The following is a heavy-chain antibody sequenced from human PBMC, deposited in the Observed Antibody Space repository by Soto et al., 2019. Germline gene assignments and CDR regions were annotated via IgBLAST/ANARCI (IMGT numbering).Heavy chain of an antibody. J-gene: IGHJ6*02. CDR1: GNIFTSYG. D-gene: IGHD1-26*01. Sequence: QDQLVQSGAEVKKPGASVKVSCKASGNIFTSYGISWARQAPGQGLEWMGWISAYNGNTNYAQKLQGRVTMSTDTSTTTAYMELRSLRSDDTAVYYCGRTVGLSYGMDVWGQGTTVTVSS. CDR2: ISAYNGNT. V-gene: IGHV1-18*01. CDR3: GRTVGLSYGMDV.